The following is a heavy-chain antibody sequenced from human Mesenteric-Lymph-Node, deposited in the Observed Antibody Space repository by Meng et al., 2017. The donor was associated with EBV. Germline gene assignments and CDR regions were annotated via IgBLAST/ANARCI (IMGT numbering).Heavy chain of an antibody. Sequence: QGQLQEWGAGLLKPSGTLSLTCAVYGGSFSGYYWSWIRQPPGKGLEWIGEINHSGSTNYNPSLKSRVTISVDTSKNQFSLKLSSVTAADTAVYYCARDRRYYGSGSYYGNNWFDPWGQGTLVTVSS. D-gene: IGHD3-10*01. CDR2: INHSGST. V-gene: IGHV4-34*01. J-gene: IGHJ5*02. CDR1: GGSFSGYY. CDR3: ARDRRYYGSGSYYGNNWFDP.